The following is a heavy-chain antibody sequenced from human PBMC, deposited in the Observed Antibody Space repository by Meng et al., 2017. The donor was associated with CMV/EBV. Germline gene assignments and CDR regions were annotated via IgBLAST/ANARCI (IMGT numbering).Heavy chain of an antibody. CDR2: INSDGSST. D-gene: IGHD2-2*01. Sequence: GESLKISCAASGFTFSSYWMHWVRQAPGKGLVWVSRINSDGSSTSYADSVKGRFTISRDNAKNTLYLQMNSLRAEDTAVYYCARDRLPVVPAASGYYYYGMDVWGQGTTVTVSS. J-gene: IGHJ6*02. CDR1: GFTFSSYW. CDR3: ARDRLPVVPAASGYYYYGMDV. V-gene: IGHV3-74*01.